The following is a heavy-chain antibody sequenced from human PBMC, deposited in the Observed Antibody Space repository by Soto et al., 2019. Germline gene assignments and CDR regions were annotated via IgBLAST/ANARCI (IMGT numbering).Heavy chain of an antibody. Sequence: GGSLRLSCAASGFTFSSYAMSWVRQAPGKGLEWVSAISGSGGSTYYADSVKGRFTISRDNSKNTLYLQMNSLRAEDTAVYYCAKVPAHYYDSSGEYYFDYWGQGTLVTVSS. CDR1: GFTFSSYA. J-gene: IGHJ4*02. CDR3: AKVPAHYYDSSGEYYFDY. V-gene: IGHV3-23*01. CDR2: ISGSGGST. D-gene: IGHD3-22*01.